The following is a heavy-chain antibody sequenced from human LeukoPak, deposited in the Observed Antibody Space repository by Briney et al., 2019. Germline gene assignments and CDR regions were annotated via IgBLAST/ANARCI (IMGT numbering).Heavy chain of an antibody. J-gene: IGHJ6*03. D-gene: IGHD3-10*01. CDR3: AKDMMLLWFGEHMDV. Sequence: GGSLRLSCAASGFTFSSYSMNWVRQAPGKGLGWVSSISSSSSYIYYADSVKGRFTISRDNAKNSLYLQMNSLRAEDTAVYYCAKDMMLLWFGEHMDVWGKGTTVTISS. CDR2: ISSSSSYI. V-gene: IGHV3-21*01. CDR1: GFTFSSYS.